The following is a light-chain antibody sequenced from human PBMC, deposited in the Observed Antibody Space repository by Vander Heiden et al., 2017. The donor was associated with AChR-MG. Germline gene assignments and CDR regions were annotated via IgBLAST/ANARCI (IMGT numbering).Light chain of an antibody. V-gene: IGKV4-1*01. J-gene: IGKJ4*01. CDR3: QQYYSTPLT. CDR2: WAS. Sequence: IVMTQFPDYLAVSLGERATSNCKSSQSVLYSSNNKNYLAWYPQKPGQPPKLLIYWASTRESGVPDRFSGSGSGTDFTLTISSLQAEDVAVYYCQQYYSTPLTFGGGTKVEIK. CDR1: QSVLYSSNNKNY.